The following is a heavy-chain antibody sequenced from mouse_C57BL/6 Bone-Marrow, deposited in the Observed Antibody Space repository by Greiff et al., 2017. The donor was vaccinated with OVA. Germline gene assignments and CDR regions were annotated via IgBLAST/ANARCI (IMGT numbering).Heavy chain of an antibody. Sequence: LKESGPGLLQSSQTLSLTCSFSGFSLSTSGMGVSWLRQPSGKGLESLAHIYWDDDKRYNPFLKSRLTISKDTSRNQVFLKISSVDTADTATYYGARRARHYYGSSYAMDYWGQGTSVTVSS. CDR3: ARRARHYYGSSYAMDY. V-gene: IGHV8-12*01. J-gene: IGHJ4*01. D-gene: IGHD1-1*01. CDR1: GFSLSTSGMG. CDR2: IYWDDDK.